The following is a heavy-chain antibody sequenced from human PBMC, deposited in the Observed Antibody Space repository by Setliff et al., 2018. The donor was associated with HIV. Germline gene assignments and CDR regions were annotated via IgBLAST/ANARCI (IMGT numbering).Heavy chain of an antibody. V-gene: IGHV3-74*01. CDR3: ARDPIKARPDYFDY. D-gene: IGHD6-6*01. J-gene: IGHJ4*02. CDR2: INDDGSTT. CDR1: GFTFNNYW. Sequence: GGSLRLSCAASGFTFNNYWMNWVRQAPGKGLVWVSNINDDGSTTNYADSVKGRFTVSRDNSKNTLYLQMNSLRPEDTAIYYCARDPIKARPDYFDYWGQGTLVTVSS.